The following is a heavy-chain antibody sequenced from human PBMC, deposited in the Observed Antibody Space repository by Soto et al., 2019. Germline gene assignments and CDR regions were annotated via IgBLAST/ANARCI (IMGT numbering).Heavy chain of an antibody. Sequence: SLKVPCTTSGCTFTCYCKNCVRKAPVHSLVWMGLITAYNRHTNYAQKLQGRLTMTTDTSTSTADMELTGLRSDDTAVYYCARDMLPDSSGYYRNWFDPWG. D-gene: IGHD3-22*01. V-gene: IGHV1-18*01. CDR2: ITAYNRHT. CDR3: ARDMLPDSSGYYRNWFDP. CDR1: GCTFTCYC. J-gene: IGHJ5*02.